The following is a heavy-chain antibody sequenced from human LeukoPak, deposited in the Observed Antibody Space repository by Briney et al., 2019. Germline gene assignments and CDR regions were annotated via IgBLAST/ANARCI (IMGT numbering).Heavy chain of an antibody. CDR2: IYYNGNS. V-gene: IGHV4-39*01. D-gene: IGHD3-22*01. CDR1: GGSISSSHDQ. Sequence: SETLSLTCTVSGGSISSSHDQWGWTRQTPGKGLEWIGAIYYNGNSYYSPSLKSRVTISFDTSKNQFSLRLTSVTAADAAVYYCATRDRGDFHHWGQGTLVTVSS. CDR3: ATRDRGDFHH. J-gene: IGHJ4*02.